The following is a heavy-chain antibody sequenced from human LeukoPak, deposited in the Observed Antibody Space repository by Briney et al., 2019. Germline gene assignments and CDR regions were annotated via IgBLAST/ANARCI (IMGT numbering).Heavy chain of an antibody. D-gene: IGHD4-17*01. CDR2: IYYSGSA. CDR3: ARDRYGDYVADY. Sequence: PSETLSLTCTVSGGSIRSYYWSWIRQPPGKGLEWIGYIYYSGSANYNPSLKSRVTISVDTSKNQFSLKLSSVTAADTAVYYCARDRYGDYVADYWGQGTLVTVSS. V-gene: IGHV4-59*01. CDR1: GGSIRSYY. J-gene: IGHJ4*02.